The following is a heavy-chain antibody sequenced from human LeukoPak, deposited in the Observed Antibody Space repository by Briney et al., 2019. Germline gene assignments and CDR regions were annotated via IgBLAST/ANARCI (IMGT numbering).Heavy chain of an antibody. V-gene: IGHV3-21*01. CDR2: ISSSSSYI. CDR3: ARTYDFWSGTTDY. J-gene: IGHJ4*02. Sequence: GGSLRLSRAASGFTFSSYSMNWVRQAPGKGLEWVSSISSSSSYIYYADSVKGRFTISRDNAKNSLYLQMNSLRAEDTAVYYCARTYDFWSGTTDYWGQGTLVTVSS. CDR1: GFTFSSYS. D-gene: IGHD3-3*01.